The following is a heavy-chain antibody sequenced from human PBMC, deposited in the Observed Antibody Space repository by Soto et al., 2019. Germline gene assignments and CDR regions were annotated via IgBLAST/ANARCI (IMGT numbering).Heavy chain of an antibody. Sequence: PSETLSLTCTVSGGSISSYYWSWIRQPPGKGLEWIGYIYYSGSTNYNPSLKSRVTISVDTSKNQFSLKLSSVTAADTAVYYCARSQQLALQYIDYWGQGTLVTVSS. D-gene: IGHD6-13*01. CDR3: ARSQQLALQYIDY. J-gene: IGHJ4*02. CDR2: IYYSGST. V-gene: IGHV4-59*01. CDR1: GGSISSYY.